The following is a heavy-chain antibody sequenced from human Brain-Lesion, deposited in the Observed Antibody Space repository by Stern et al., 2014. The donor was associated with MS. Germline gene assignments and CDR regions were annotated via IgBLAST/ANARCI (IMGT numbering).Heavy chain of an antibody. D-gene: IGHD3-22*01. CDR3: ATYYYDSTGYNDF. Sequence: VQLVESGAEVKKPGASVKVSCKASGYTFTGYYMHWVRQAPGQGLEWMGWINPKSGGTNYAQKFGGWVTMTRDTSINTAYMELSRLRSDDTAVYYCATYYYDSTGYNDFWGQGTLVTVSS. V-gene: IGHV1-2*04. J-gene: IGHJ4*02. CDR2: INPKSGGT. CDR1: GYTFTGYY.